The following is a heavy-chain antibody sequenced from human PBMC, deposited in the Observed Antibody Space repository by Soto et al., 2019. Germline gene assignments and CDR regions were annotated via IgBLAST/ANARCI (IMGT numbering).Heavy chain of an antibody. CDR1: GFTFSSYS. Sequence: EVQLVESGGGLVKPGGSLRLSCAASGFTFSSYSMSWVRQAPGKGLEWVSSISGTSTYIYYADSVRGRFTISRDNAKNPLHLQMNTRRAEDTGVYYCARGAPTGALDYLDVWGQGTLVTVSS. V-gene: IGHV3-21*01. CDR2: ISGTSTYI. J-gene: IGHJ4*02. CDR3: ARGAPTGALDYLDV. D-gene: IGHD1-1*01.